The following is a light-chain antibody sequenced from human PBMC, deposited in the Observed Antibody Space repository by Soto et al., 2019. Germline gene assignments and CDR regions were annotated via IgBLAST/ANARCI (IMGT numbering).Light chain of an antibody. CDR1: QSISSW. CDR2: KAS. CDR3: KQYNSYALT. Sequence: DIQMTQSPSTLSAYVGDRVTITCRASQSISSWLAWYQQKPGKAPNLLIYKASSLESGLPSRFSGSGSGKKLTLTISSLQPDDFVTYYCKQYNSYALTFVGGTNVEIK. V-gene: IGKV1-5*03. J-gene: IGKJ4*01.